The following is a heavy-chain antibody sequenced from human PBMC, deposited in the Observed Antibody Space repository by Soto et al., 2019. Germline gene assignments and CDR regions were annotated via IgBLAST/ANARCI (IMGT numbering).Heavy chain of an antibody. CDR1: GFTFSSYA. J-gene: IGHJ4*02. CDR3: AKDTQYYYGSGSYHYFDY. Sequence: GESLKISCAASGFTFSSYAMSWVRQAPGKGLEWVSAISGSGGSTYYADSVKGRFTISRDNSKNTLYLQMNSLRAEDTAVYYCAKDTQYYYGSGSYHYFDYWGQGTLVTVSS. V-gene: IGHV3-23*01. CDR2: ISGSGGST. D-gene: IGHD3-10*01.